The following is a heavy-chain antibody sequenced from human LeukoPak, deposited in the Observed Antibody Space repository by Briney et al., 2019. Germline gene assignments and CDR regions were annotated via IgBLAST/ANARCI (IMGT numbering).Heavy chain of an antibody. Sequence: SSETLSLTCTVSGGSISSSSYYWSWIRQPPGKGLEWIGEINHSGSTNYNPSLKSRVTISVDTSKNQFSLKLSSVTAADTAVYYCASIGTMIVSNWFDPWGQGTLVTVSS. CDR3: ASIGTMIVSNWFDP. J-gene: IGHJ5*02. CDR2: INHSGST. V-gene: IGHV4-39*07. CDR1: GGSISSSSYY. D-gene: IGHD3-22*01.